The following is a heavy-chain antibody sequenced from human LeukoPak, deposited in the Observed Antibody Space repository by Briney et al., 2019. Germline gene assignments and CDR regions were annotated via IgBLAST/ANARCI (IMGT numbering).Heavy chain of an antibody. CDR2: INHSGST. D-gene: IGHD2-15*01. J-gene: IGHJ5*02. Sequence: SETLSLTCAVYGGSFSGYYWSWIRQPPGKGLEWIGEINHSGSTNYNPSLKSRVTISVDTSKNQFSLKLSSVTAADTAVYYCARGGGIVVVVAATLAGWFDPWGQGTLVTVSS. V-gene: IGHV4-34*01. CDR1: GGSFSGYY. CDR3: ARGGGIVVVVAATLAGWFDP.